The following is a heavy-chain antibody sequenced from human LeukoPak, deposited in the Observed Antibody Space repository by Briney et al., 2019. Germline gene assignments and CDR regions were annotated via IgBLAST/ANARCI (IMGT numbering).Heavy chain of an antibody. J-gene: IGHJ4*02. CDR2: ISGSGGST. D-gene: IGHD6-19*01. CDR1: GFTFSSYA. V-gene: IGHV3-23*01. CDR3: AREQTRIAVASFDY. Sequence: PGGSLRLSCVASGFTFSSYAMSWVRQAPGKGLEWVSAISGSGGSTYYADSVKGRFIISRDNSKNTLYLQMNSLRAEDTAVYYCAREQTRIAVASFDYWGQGTLVTVSS.